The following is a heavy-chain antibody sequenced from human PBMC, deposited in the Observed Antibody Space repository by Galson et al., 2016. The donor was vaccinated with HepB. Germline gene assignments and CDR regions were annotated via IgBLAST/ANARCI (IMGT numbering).Heavy chain of an antibody. CDR2: IMPIFGTA. J-gene: IGHJ4*02. CDR1: GGTFSSSA. Sequence: SVKVSCKASGGTFSSSAISWVRQAPGQGLEWMGGIMPIFGTAKYAQKFQGRVTITAEESTSTGYMELSSLRSEGTAVYYCARGASSGWFYFDCWGQGTLVTVSS. CDR3: ARGASSGWFYFDC. D-gene: IGHD6-19*01. V-gene: IGHV1-69*13.